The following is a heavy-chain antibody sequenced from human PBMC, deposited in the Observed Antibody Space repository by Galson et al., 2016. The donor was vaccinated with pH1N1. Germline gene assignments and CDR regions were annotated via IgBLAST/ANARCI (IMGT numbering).Heavy chain of an antibody. Sequence: CAISGDSVSSTNCAWDWIRQSPSRGLEWLGRTYYRSKWYNDYAVSVQSRITINPDTSKNQLSLHLNSVTPEDTAVYYCARDYSYGYGEPYYYGMDVWGQGTTVTVSS. CDR2: TYYRSKWYN. CDR1: GDSVSSTNCA. J-gene: IGHJ6*02. V-gene: IGHV6-1*01. D-gene: IGHD5-18*01. CDR3: ARDYSYGYGEPYYYGMDV.